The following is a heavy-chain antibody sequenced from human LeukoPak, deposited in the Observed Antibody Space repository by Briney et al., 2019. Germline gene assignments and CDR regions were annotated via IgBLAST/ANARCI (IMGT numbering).Heavy chain of an antibody. V-gene: IGHV3-23*01. J-gene: IGHJ4*02. CDR3: AKERSSAYYSYYFDY. Sequence: GGSLRLSCTASGFIFSNYAMSGVRQAPGKGLEWVSVISGNGETTNFADSVKGRFTISRDNSKNTLYLQMNSLRAEDMAVYHCAKERSSAYYSYYFDYWGQGTPVTVSS. D-gene: IGHD1-26*01. CDR1: GFIFSNYA. CDR2: ISGNGETT.